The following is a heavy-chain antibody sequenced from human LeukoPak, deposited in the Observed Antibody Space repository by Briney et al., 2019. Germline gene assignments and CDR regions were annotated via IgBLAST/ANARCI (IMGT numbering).Heavy chain of an antibody. CDR2: ISGSGGST. CDR3: AKEKYSSRDFDY. J-gene: IGHJ4*02. V-gene: IGHV3-23*01. Sequence: GGSLRLSCAASGFAFSSYAMSWVRQAPGKGLEWVSAISGSGGSTYYADSVKGRFTISRDNSKNTLYLQMNSLRAEDTAVYYYAKEKYSSRDFDYWGQGTLVTVSS. D-gene: IGHD6-13*01. CDR1: GFAFSSYA.